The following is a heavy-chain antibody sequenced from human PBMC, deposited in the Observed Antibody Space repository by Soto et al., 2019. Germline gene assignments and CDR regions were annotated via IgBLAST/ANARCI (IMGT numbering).Heavy chain of an antibody. V-gene: IGHV4-59*08. CDR2: IYYSGST. CDR3: ARLGRFLEWFDP. D-gene: IGHD3-3*01. Sequence: SETLSLTCTVSGGSISSYYWSWIRQPPGKGLEWIGYIYYSGSTNYNPSLKSRVTISVDTSKNQFSLKLSSVTAADTAVYYCARLGRFLEWFDPWGQGTLVTVSS. J-gene: IGHJ5*02. CDR1: GGSISSYY.